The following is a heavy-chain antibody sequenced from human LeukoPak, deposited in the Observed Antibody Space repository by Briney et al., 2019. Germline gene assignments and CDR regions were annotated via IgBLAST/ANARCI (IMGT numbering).Heavy chain of an antibody. J-gene: IGHJ4*02. CDR2: ISAYNGNT. CDR1: GYTFTSYG. D-gene: IGHD3-3*01. Sequence: ASVKVSCKASGYTFTSYGIIWVRQAPGQGLEWMGWISAYNGNTNYAQKLQGRVTMTTDTSTSTAYMELRSLRSDDTAVYYCARETHYDFWSGYYMGYFDYWGQGTLVTVSS. CDR3: ARETHYDFWSGYYMGYFDY. V-gene: IGHV1-18*01.